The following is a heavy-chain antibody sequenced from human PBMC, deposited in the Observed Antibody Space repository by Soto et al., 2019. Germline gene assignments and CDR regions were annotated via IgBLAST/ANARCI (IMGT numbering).Heavy chain of an antibody. CDR3: ASTTYYYGSGSYYTPDYYGMDV. Sequence: ASVKVSCKASGYTFTSYAMHWVRQAPGQRLEWMGWINAGNGNTKYSQKFQVRVTITRDTSASTAYMELSSLISEDTAVYYCASTTYYYGSGSYYTPDYYGMDVWGQGTTVTVSS. V-gene: IGHV1-3*01. J-gene: IGHJ6*02. CDR2: INAGNGNT. D-gene: IGHD3-10*01. CDR1: GYTFTSYA.